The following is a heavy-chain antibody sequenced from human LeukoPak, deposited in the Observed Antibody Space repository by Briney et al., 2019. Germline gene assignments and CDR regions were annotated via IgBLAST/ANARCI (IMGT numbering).Heavy chain of an antibody. CDR2: ISISGGST. V-gene: IGHV3-23*01. J-gene: IGHJ4*02. Sequence: PGESLRLSCAASGFTFSSYAMSWVRQAPGKGLEWVSGISISGGSTSYADSVKGRFTISRDNPRNTLYMETNSLRAEDTALYYCAITHPYHDGRGYWVQWGQGTLVTVSS. CDR3: AITHPYHDGRGYWVQ. CDR1: GFTFSSYA. D-gene: IGHD3-22*01.